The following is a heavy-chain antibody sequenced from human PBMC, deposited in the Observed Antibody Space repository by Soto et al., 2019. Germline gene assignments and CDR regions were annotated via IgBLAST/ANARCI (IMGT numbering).Heavy chain of an antibody. CDR3: ASSMPPVTTFDY. J-gene: IGHJ4*02. CDR1: GGSISSGGYS. Sequence: QLQLQQSGSGLVKPSQTLSLTCAVSGGSISSGGYSWSWIRQPPGKGLEWIGYIYHSGSTYYNPSLQSLVTISVDRSKNQFSLKLSSVTAADTAVYYCASSMPPVTTFDYWGQGTLVTVSS. D-gene: IGHD4-17*01. CDR2: IYHSGST. V-gene: IGHV4-30-2*01.